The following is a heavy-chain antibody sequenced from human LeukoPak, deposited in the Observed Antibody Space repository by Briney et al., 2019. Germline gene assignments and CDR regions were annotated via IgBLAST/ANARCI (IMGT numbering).Heavy chain of an antibody. J-gene: IGHJ4*02. V-gene: IGHV3-7*01. Sequence: GGSLGLSCAASGFTFSSYWMSWVRQAPGKGLEWVANIKQDGSEKYYVDSVKGRFTISRDNAKNSLYLQMNSLRAEDTAVYYCARSAFISFLYYYDSSGYYIFDYWGQGTLVTVSS. CDR3: ARSAFISFLYYYDSSGYYIFDY. CDR1: GFTFSSYW. D-gene: IGHD3-22*01. CDR2: IKQDGSEK.